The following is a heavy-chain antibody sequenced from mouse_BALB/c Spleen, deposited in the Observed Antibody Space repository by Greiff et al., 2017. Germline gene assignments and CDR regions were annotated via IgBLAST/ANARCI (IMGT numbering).Heavy chain of an antibody. D-gene: IGHD2-13*01. CDR2: IWAGGST. V-gene: IGHV2-9*02. CDR1: GFSLTSYG. Sequence: VKVVESGPGLVAPSQSLSITCTVSGFSLTSYGVHWVRQPPGKGLEWLGVIWAGGSTNYNSALMSRLSISKDNSKGQVFLKMNSLQTDDTAMYYFARDNGDYYCDYWGQGTTRTVSS. J-gene: IGHJ2*01. CDR3: ARDNGDYYCDY.